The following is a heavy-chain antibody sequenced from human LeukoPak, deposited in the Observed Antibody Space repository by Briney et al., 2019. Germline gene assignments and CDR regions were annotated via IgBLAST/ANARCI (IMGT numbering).Heavy chain of an antibody. Sequence: SETLSLTCTVSGGSISSYYWSWIRQHPGKGLEWIGHIYYSGSTYYNPSLKSRVTISVDTSKNQFSLKLSSVTAADTAVYYCARDRSSVGATRTADAFDIWGQGTMVTVSS. V-gene: IGHV4-59*06. CDR2: IYYSGST. CDR1: GGSISSYY. CDR3: ARDRSSVGATRTADAFDI. J-gene: IGHJ3*02. D-gene: IGHD1-26*01.